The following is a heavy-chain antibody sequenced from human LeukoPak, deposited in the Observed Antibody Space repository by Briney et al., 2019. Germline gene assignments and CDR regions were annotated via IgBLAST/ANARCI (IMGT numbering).Heavy chain of an antibody. D-gene: IGHD3-10*01. CDR2: IKEDGSQK. Sequence: GGSLRLSCAASGFSFSSFWMSWVRQAPGKGLEWVANIKEDGSQKYYVDSVKGRFTISRDDAKNSLNLQTHSLRAEDTAVYYCARGDYYASGSFWYFDLWGRGTLVTVSS. CDR1: GFSFSSFW. V-gene: IGHV3-7*01. CDR3: ARGDYYASGSFWYFDL. J-gene: IGHJ2*01.